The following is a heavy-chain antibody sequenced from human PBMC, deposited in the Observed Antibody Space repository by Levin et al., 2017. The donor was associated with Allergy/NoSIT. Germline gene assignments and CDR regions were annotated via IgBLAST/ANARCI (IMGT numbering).Heavy chain of an antibody. Sequence: GESLKISCKASGYTFTSYGISWVRQAPGQGLEWMGWISAYNGNTNYAQKLQGRVTMTTDTSTSTAYMELRSLRSDDTAVYYCARSPSRMVRVDYWGQGTLVTVSS. CDR1: GYTFTSYG. CDR3: ARSPSRMVRVDY. CDR2: ISAYNGNT. V-gene: IGHV1-18*01. D-gene: IGHD3-10*01. J-gene: IGHJ4*02.